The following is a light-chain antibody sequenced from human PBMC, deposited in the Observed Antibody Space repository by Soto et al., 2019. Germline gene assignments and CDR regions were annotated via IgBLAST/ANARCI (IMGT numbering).Light chain of an antibody. V-gene: IGLV2-14*01. CDR1: SSDVGGYNY. Sequence: QSALTQPASVSGSPGQSITISCTGTSSDVGGYNYVSWYQQHPGKAPKLMIYDVSNRPSGVSNRFSGSKSGNTASLTISGLQAEDEADYYCSSYTSSSTLGGVFGTGTRSPS. CDR2: DVS. CDR3: SSYTSSSTLGGV. J-gene: IGLJ1*01.